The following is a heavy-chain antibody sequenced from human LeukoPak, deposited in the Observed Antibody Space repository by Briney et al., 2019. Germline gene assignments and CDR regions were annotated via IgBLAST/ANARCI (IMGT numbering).Heavy chain of an antibody. CDR3: ARGRRYYDSSGRYFDF. V-gene: IGHV4-38-2*02. CDR1: AYSISSGYY. CDR2: IYHSGST. J-gene: IGHJ4*02. D-gene: IGHD3-22*01. Sequence: SETLSLTCSVSAYSISSGYYWGWIRQPPGKGLEWIGSIYHSGSTYYNPSLKSRVTISVDRSKNQFSLKLSSVTAADTAVYYCARGRRYYDSSGRYFDFWGQGTLVTVSS.